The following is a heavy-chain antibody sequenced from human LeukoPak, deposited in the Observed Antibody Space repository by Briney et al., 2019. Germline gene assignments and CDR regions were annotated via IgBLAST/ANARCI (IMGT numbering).Heavy chain of an antibody. V-gene: IGHV4-39*07. CDR1: GGSISSSSYY. D-gene: IGHD3-22*01. Sequence: SETLSLTCTVSGGSISSSSYYWGWLRQPPGKGLEWIGSIYYSGSTYYNPSLKSRVTISVDTSKNQFSLKLSSVTAADTAVYFCARGPYSYDSSGAFDIWGQGTMVTVSS. CDR3: ARGPYSYDSSGAFDI. J-gene: IGHJ3*02. CDR2: IYYSGST.